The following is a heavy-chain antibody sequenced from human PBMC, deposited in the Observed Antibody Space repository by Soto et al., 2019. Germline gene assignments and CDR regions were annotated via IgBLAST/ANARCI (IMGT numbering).Heavy chain of an antibody. CDR1: GGSIKNSGYY. CDR3: ARGTGPNDAFDF. J-gene: IGHJ3*01. V-gene: IGHV4-39*01. CDR2: MYYSGNS. D-gene: IGHD2-8*02. Sequence: PSETLSLTCTVSGGSIKNSGYYWGWIRQPPGKGLEWIGSMYYSGNSYYNPSLKSRVTISVDTSKNQFSLKLSSVTAADTAVYYCARGTGPNDAFDFWRQGTMVTVSS.